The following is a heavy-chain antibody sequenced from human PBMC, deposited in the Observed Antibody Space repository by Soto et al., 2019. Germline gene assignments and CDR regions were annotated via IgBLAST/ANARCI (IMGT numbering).Heavy chain of an antibody. CDR3: ARGQGGYPPVRYMDV. Sequence: ALVKVSCKASGYTFTSYDINWVRQATGQGLEWMGWMNPNSGNTGYAQKFQGRVTMTRNTSISTAYMELSSLRSEDTAVYYCARGQGGYPPVRYMDVWGKGTTVTVSS. CDR1: GYTFTSYD. CDR2: MNPNSGNT. D-gene: IGHD1-1*01. V-gene: IGHV1-8*01. J-gene: IGHJ6*03.